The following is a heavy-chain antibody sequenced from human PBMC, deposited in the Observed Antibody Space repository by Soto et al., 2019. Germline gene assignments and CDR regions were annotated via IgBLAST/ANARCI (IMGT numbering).Heavy chain of an antibody. CDR2: ISGSDDST. CDR3: AKRSSSSTFDY. Sequence: EVQLLESGGGLVQPGESLSLSCAASGFTFSSYAMSWVCQAPGRGLEWVSVISGSDDSTYYADSVKGRFTIPRDNYENTLYQQMTSLRAEDTAVYYCAKRSSSSTFDYWGQGTLVTVSS. J-gene: IGHJ4*02. CDR1: GFTFSSYA. D-gene: IGHD6-6*01. V-gene: IGHV3-23*01.